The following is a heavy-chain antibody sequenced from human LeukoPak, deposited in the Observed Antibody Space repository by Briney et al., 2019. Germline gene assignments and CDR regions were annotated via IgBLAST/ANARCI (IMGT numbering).Heavy chain of an antibody. J-gene: IGHJ4*02. CDR2: ITVSGAIT. D-gene: IGHD6-19*01. V-gene: IGHV3-23*01. CDR1: GFTFSSRD. Sequence: GGSLRLSCAGSGFTFSSRDMSWVRQPPGKGLQWVSDITVSGAITLYVDSVKGRFIISRDNSKNTVYLQINSLTAEDTAVYYCVRGQQWLVPDYWGQGALVTVSS. CDR3: VRGQQWLVPDY.